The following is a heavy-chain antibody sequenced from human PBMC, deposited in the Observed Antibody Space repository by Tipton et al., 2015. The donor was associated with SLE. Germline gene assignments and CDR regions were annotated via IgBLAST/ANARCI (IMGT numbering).Heavy chain of an antibody. CDR3: ARGPPDFWSGYYPFGY. D-gene: IGHD3-3*01. CDR1: RYTFTSYD. J-gene: IGHJ4*02. CDR2: MNPNSGNT. Sequence: QSGAEVKKPGASVKVSCKASRYTFTSYDINWVRQATGQGLEWMGWMNPNSGNTGYAQKFQGRVTMTRNTSISTAYMELSSLRSEDTAVYYCARGPPDFWSGYYPFGYWGQGTLVTVSS. V-gene: IGHV1-8*01.